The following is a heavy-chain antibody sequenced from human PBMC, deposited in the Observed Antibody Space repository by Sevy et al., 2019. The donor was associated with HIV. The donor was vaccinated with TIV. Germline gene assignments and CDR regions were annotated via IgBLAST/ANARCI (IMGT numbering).Heavy chain of an antibody. CDR3: ARDRCTITSCHEGNWFDP. CDR1: GFNFRDYS. V-gene: IGHV3-21*01. D-gene: IGHD2-2*01. Sequence: GGSLRLSCVVSGFNFRDYSVNWVRQAPGKGLEWVSSINNDGTYIFYGDSVKGRFTISRDNAKNSLYLQMNSLRPEDTAVYYCARDRCTITSCHEGNWFDPWGQGTLVTVSS. CDR2: INNDGTYI. J-gene: IGHJ5*02.